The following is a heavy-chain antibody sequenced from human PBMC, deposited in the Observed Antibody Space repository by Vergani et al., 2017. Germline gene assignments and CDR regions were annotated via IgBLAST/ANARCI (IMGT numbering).Heavy chain of an antibody. CDR3: ARGGKGIIMVVPSTHL. Sequence: VQLLESGGGLVQPGGSLRLSCVVSGFALNRHAMYWVRQAPGKGLEWVGVISYDGTEKKYADSVNGRFTISRDNSKKMMSLQMNSLRVEDTAVYYCARGGKGIIMVVPSTHLWGQGTQVSVS. V-gene: IGHV3-30-3*01. CDR2: ISYDGTEK. J-gene: IGHJ4*02. CDR1: GFALNRHA. D-gene: IGHD2-15*01.